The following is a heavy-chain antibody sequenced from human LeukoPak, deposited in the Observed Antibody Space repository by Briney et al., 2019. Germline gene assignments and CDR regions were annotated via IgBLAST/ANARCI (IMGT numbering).Heavy chain of an antibody. Sequence: SQTLSLTCTVSGVSISSGDYYWSWIRQPPGKGLEWIGYIYYSGSTYYNLSLKSRVTISVDTSKNQFSLKLSSVTAADTAVYYCASSNIRVSYFDYWGQGTLVTVSS. D-gene: IGHD3-16*01. CDR1: GVSISSGDYY. CDR2: IYYSGST. J-gene: IGHJ4*02. V-gene: IGHV4-30-4*01. CDR3: ASSNIRVSYFDY.